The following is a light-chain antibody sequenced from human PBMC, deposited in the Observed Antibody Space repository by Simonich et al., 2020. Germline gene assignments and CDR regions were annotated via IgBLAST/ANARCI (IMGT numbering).Light chain of an antibody. J-gene: IGKJ1*01. V-gene: IGKV4-1*01. Sequence: DIVMTQSPDSLAVSLGERATINCKSSQSVLYSSNNKNYLAWYKQKPGQPPKLLMYWAATRASGVPDRFSGSGSGTDFTLTISSLQAEDVAVYYCQQYYSTPWTFGQGTKVEIK. CDR1: QSVLYSSNNKNY. CDR3: QQYYSTPWT. CDR2: WAA.